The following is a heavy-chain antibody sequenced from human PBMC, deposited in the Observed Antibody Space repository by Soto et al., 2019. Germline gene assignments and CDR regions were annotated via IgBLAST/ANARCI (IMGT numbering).Heavy chain of an antibody. CDR1: GYPFTSNA. J-gene: IGHJ5*02. V-gene: IGHV1-18*01. CDR2: ISVYNGNT. CDR3: ARGVTTVKSGWFDA. D-gene: IGHD4-17*01. Sequence: GASVKVSCKASGYPFTSNAITWVRQAPGQGLEWMGWISVYNGNTNYPQRLQGRVTMTTDTSTSTAYMDLKSLRSDDTAVYYCARGVTTVKSGWFDAWGQGTLVTVSS.